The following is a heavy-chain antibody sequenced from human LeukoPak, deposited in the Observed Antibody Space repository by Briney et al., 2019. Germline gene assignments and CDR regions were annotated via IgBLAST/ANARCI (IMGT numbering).Heavy chain of an antibody. J-gene: IGHJ4*02. CDR1: GYTFTSYY. CDR2: INPRGGST. V-gene: IGHV1-46*01. CDR3: ASLAPHSIGYCSGGSCSMGNY. Sequence: GASVKVSCKASGYTFTSYYMHWVRQAPGQGLEWMGIINPRGGSTSYAQKFQGRVTMTRDTSTSTVYMELSSLRSEDTAVYYCASLAPHSIGYCSGGSCSMGNYWGQGTLVTVSS. D-gene: IGHD2-15*01.